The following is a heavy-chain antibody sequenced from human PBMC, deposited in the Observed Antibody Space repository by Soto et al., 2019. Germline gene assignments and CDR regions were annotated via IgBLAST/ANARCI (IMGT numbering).Heavy chain of an antibody. CDR3: ARGDYVSSGYSYAFDI. CDR1: GGSISSSSYS. D-gene: IGHD3-22*01. Sequence: SETLSLTCTVSGGSISSSSYSWGWIRQPPGKGLEWIGSIYYSGSTYYNPSLKNRVTISVDTSKNQFSLKLSSVTAADTAVYYCARGDYVSSGYSYAFDIWGQGTMVS. J-gene: IGHJ3*02. CDR2: IYYSGST. V-gene: IGHV4-39*07.